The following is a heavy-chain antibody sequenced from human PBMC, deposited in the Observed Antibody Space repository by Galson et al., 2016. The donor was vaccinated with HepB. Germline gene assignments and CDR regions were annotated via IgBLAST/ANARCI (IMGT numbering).Heavy chain of an antibody. D-gene: IGHD3-10*01. CDR1: GFIFSDHY. Sequence: SLRLSCAVSGFIFSDHYMEWVRQPPGKGLEWVGRIKNVDNAYTTEYAASVEGRFTISRDDSENSLYLHMNDLKTEDTAVYYCTMGWNSENYYIKHYWGQGTLVTVSS. CDR2: IKNVDNAYTT. CDR3: TMGWNSENYYIKHY. J-gene: IGHJ4*02. V-gene: IGHV3-72*01.